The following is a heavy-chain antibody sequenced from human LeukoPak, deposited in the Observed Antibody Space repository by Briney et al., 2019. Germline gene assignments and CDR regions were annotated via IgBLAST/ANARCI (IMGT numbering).Heavy chain of an antibody. V-gene: IGHV1-69*04. Sequence: SVKASCKASGGTFSSYAISWVRQAPGQGLEWMGRIIPILGIANYAQKFQGRVTITADKSTSTAYMELSSLRSEDTAVYYCARVLRYSSGWYWFDPWGQGTLVTVSS. CDR3: ARVLRYSSGWYWFDP. CDR2: IIPILGIA. D-gene: IGHD6-19*01. J-gene: IGHJ5*02. CDR1: GGTFSSYA.